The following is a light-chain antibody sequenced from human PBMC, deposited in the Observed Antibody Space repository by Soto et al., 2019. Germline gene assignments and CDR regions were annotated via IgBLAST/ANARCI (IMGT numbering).Light chain of an antibody. CDR3: QQLYTYPYT. CDR1: QGIDSY. V-gene: IGKV1-9*01. J-gene: IGKJ2*01. CDR2: SAS. Sequence: IQLTQSPTSLSASVGDRVTIPCRASQGIDSYLAWYQRKPGEPPKLLIYSASTLQSGVPSRFSGRGSGTDFTLSISSLQPEDFATYYCQQLYTYPYTFGQGTKVEIK.